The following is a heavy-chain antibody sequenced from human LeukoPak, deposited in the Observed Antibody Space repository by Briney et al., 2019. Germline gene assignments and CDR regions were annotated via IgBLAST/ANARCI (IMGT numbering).Heavy chain of an antibody. Sequence: GESLKISCKGSGYSFNNYWIGWVRQMPGKGLEWMGIIYPGDSDTRYSPSFQGQVTISVDKSISTAYLQWSSLKASDTAIYYCARPNDYGYYSDYWGQGTLVTVST. CDR1: GYSFNNYW. J-gene: IGHJ4*02. V-gene: IGHV5-51*01. D-gene: IGHD4-17*01. CDR2: IYPGDSDT. CDR3: ARPNDYGYYSDY.